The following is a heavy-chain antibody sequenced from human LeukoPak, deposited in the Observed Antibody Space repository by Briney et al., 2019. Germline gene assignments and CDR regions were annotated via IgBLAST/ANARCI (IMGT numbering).Heavy chain of an antibody. CDR1: GYSFTSYW. D-gene: IGHD5-18*01. J-gene: IGHJ3*02. CDR3: ARPSTAMVTGDAFDI. V-gene: IGHV5-51*01. Sequence: GESLKISCKGSGYSFTSYWIGWVRQMPGKGLGWMGIIYPGDSDTRYSPSFQGQVTISADKSISTAYLQWSSLKASDTAMYYCARPSTAMVTGDAFDIWGQGTMVTVSS. CDR2: IYPGDSDT.